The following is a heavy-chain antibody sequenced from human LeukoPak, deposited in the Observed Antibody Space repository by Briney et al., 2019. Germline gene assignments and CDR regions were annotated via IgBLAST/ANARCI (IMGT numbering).Heavy chain of an antibody. CDR2: IFYTGKA. J-gene: IGHJ4*02. D-gene: IGHD4/OR15-4a*01. V-gene: IGHV4-59*08. CDR1: RGSISPNN. CDR3: ARLVDGANTRVDS. Sequence: SETLTLTCTVSRGSISPNNCAWIRQPPGKGLEWIGYIFYTGKARYNPSLEGRATLTVDMSKNQVSLKLRSVTAADTATYYCARLVDGANTRVDSWGQGTLVTVSS.